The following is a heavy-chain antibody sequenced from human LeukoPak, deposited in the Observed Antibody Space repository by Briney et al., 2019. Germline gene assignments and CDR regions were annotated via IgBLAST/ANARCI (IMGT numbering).Heavy chain of an antibody. J-gene: IGHJ5*02. V-gene: IGHV4-59*01. CDR3: ARGAIREFDR. CDR1: GGSISSYY. D-gene: IGHD3-9*01. CDR2: IYYSGST. Sequence: PSETLSLTCTVSGGSISSYYWSWIRQPQGKGLEWIGYIYYSGSTNYNPSLKSRVTISVDTSKNQFSLKLSSVTAADTAVYYCARGAIREFDRWGQGTLVTVSS.